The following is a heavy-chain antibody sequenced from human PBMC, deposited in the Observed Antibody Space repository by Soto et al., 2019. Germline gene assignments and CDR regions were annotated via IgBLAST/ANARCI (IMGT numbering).Heavy chain of an antibody. Sequence: PVGSLRLSCAASGFTFSSYAMSWVRQAPGKGLEWVSAISGSGGSTYYADSVKGRFTISRDNSKNTLYLQMNSLRAEDTAVYYCAKQSGYQHYFDYWGQGTLVTVSS. CDR3: AKQSGYQHYFDY. D-gene: IGHD3-22*01. J-gene: IGHJ4*02. CDR1: GFTFSSYA. CDR2: ISGSGGST. V-gene: IGHV3-23*01.